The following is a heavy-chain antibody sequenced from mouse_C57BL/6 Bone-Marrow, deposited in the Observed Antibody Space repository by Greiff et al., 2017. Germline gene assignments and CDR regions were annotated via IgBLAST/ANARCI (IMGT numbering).Heavy chain of an antibody. Sequence: EVKVEESGGGLVQPGGSMKLSCVASGFTFSNYWMNWVRQSPAKGLEWVAQIRLKSDNYATHYAESVKGRFTISRDDSKSSVYLQMNNLRAEDTGIYYCTGGYYGSSYYFDYWGQGTTLTVSS. CDR2: IRLKSDNYAT. CDR3: TGGYYGSSYYFDY. CDR1: GFTFSNYW. J-gene: IGHJ2*01. D-gene: IGHD1-1*01. V-gene: IGHV6-3*01.